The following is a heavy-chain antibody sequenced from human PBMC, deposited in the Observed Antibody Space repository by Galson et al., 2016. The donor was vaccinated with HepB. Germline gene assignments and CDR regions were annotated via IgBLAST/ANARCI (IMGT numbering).Heavy chain of an antibody. CDR1: GYTFTSYD. D-gene: IGHD1-26*01. V-gene: IGHV1-8*01. J-gene: IGHJ4*02. CDR2: XNPNSGXT. CDR3: ARGPHTSSGGYDY. Sequence: SVKVSCKASGYTFTSYDIHWXRQAXXQGLXXMGXXNPNSGXTGYAQKFQGRVTMTRNTSISTAYMELSSLRSEDTAVYYCARGPHTSSGGYDYGGQGTLGTVSS.